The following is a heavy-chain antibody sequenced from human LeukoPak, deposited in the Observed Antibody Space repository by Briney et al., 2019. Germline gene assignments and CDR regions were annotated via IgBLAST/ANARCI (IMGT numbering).Heavy chain of an antibody. D-gene: IGHD6-19*01. CDR2: INHSGST. CDR3: ARGDSLAVAPGY. J-gene: IGHJ4*02. CDR1: GGSIRSSYYY. Sequence: PSETLSLTCTVSGGSIRSSYYYWSWIRQPPGKGLEWIGEINHSGSTNYNPSLKSRVTISVDTSKNQFSLKLSSVTAADTAVYYCARGDSLAVAPGYWGQGTLVTVSS. V-gene: IGHV4-39*07.